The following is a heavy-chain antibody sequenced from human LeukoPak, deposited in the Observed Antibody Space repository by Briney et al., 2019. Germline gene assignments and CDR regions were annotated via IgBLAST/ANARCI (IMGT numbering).Heavy chain of an antibody. CDR1: GFTFDDHA. CDR2: ISWNSGGI. D-gene: IGHD6-6*01. Sequence: PGGSLRLSCAASGFTFDDHAMHWVRQAPGKGLEWVSGISWNSGGIAYADSVKGRFTISRDNAKNSLYLQMNSLRAEDTALCYCSRVSAYTTSSGEFDYWGQGTLVTVSS. CDR3: SRVSAYTTSSGEFDY. V-gene: IGHV3-9*01. J-gene: IGHJ4*02.